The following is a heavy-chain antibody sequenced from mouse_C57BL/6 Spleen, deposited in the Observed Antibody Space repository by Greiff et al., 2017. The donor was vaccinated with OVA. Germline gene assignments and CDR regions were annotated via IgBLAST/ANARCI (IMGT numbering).Heavy chain of an antibody. Sequence: VKVVESGAELVRPGASVTLSCKASGYTFTDYEMHWVKQTPVHGLEWIGAIDPETGGTAYNQKFKGKAILTADKSSSTAYMELRSLTSEDSAVYYCTRYYGSSLAWFAYWGQGTLVTVSA. J-gene: IGHJ3*01. D-gene: IGHD1-1*01. V-gene: IGHV1-15*01. CDR1: GYTFTDYE. CDR3: TRYYGSSLAWFAY. CDR2: IDPETGGT.